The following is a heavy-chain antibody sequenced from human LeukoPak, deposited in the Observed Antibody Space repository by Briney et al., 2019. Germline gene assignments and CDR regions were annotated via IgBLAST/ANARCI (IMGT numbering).Heavy chain of an antibody. CDR1: GFDFSSYA. Sequence: PGRSLRLSCAASGFDFSSYAMHWVRQAPGKGLEWMAVIIYDGSNKNYADSVKGRFTISRDNSRNTLYMKMNSLRVEDTAVYYCARGVGETLSGWTLDYWGHGTLVAVSS. CDR2: IIYDGSNK. V-gene: IGHV3-30*04. D-gene: IGHD6-19*01. CDR3: ARGVGETLSGWTLDY. J-gene: IGHJ4*01.